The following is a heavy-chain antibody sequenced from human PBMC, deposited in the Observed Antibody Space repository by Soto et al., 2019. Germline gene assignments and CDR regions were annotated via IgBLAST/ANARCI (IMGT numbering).Heavy chain of an antibody. CDR3: AKSGAENYDILTGYYS. V-gene: IGHV3-30*18. D-gene: IGHD3-9*01. CDR2: MSYDGRNK. J-gene: IGHJ4*02. CDR1: GFSFSNYG. Sequence: QVQLVEPGGGVVQPGRSLRLSCAASGFSFSNYGMHWVRQAPGKGLEWVAMMSYDGRNKFHADSVKGRFTVSRDNSKNTLYLQMNSLRVEDTAVYYCAKSGAENYDILTGYYSWGQGTLVTVSS.